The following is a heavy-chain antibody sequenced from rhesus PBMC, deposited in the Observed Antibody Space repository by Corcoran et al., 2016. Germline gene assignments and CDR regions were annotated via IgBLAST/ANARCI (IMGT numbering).Heavy chain of an antibody. J-gene: IGHJ6*01. CDR1: GFSISTSGTG. CDR3: ARVGRGGLDS. Sequence: QVTLKESGPALVKPTQTLTLTCTFSGFSISTSGTGVGWIRQPPGKALEWLASIYWNDRKYYSTSLKSRLAISKDTSKNQVVLTRTSMGPVDTAAYYCARVGRGGLDSWGQGVVVTVSS. CDR2: IYWNDRK. V-gene: IGHV2-95*01.